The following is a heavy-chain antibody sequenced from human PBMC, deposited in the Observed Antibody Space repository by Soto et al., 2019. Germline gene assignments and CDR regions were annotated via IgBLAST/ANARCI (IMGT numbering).Heavy chain of an antibody. V-gene: IGHV3-53*02. Sequence: EVQLVETGGGVIQPGGSLRLSCAASGFTVSSNYMSWVRQAPGKGLEWVSVIYSGGSTYYADSVKGRFTISRDNSKNTLYLQMNSLRAEDTAVYYCARDGFGAAAGSFDYWGQGTLVTVSS. CDR1: GFTVSSNY. CDR3: ARDGFGAAAGSFDY. D-gene: IGHD6-13*01. J-gene: IGHJ4*02. CDR2: IYSGGST.